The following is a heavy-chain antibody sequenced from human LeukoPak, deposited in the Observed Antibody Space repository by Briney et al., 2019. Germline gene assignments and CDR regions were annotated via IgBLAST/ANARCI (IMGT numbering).Heavy chain of an antibody. J-gene: IGHJ3*02. Sequence: GGFLRLSCAASGFTFRSYELNWVRQAPGKGLEWVSYISDVGTTQHYADSVKGRFIISRDNAKNSLYLQMNSLTTEDTAVYYCARDRSKVTAYDDALDIWGQGTMVIVSS. CDR1: GFTFRSYE. CDR3: ARDRSKVTAYDDALDI. D-gene: IGHD2-21*02. V-gene: IGHV3-48*03. CDR2: ISDVGTTQ.